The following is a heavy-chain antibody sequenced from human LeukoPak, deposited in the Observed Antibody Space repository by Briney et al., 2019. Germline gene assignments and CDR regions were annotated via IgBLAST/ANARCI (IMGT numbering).Heavy chain of an antibody. CDR1: GYTFTDYY. D-gene: IGHD3-10*01. Sequence: ASVKVSCKASGYTFTDYYMHWVRQAPGQGLEWMGWINPNRGGTGYAQKFQGRVTMTRDTSISTAYMELSRLRSDDTAVYYCASDRYASGSYNWFDPWGQGTLVTVSS. J-gene: IGHJ5*02. CDR3: ASDRYASGSYNWFDP. V-gene: IGHV1-2*02. CDR2: INPNRGGT.